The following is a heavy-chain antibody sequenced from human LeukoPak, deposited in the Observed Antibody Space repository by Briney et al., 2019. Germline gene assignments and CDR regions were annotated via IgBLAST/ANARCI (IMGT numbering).Heavy chain of an antibody. J-gene: IGHJ4*02. Sequence: GGALRHSCAASRFTLISYAMSGVGQAPGGGLEGVAAISGRGGSTFYADSVKGRFTISRDNSKNTLYLQMNSLRAEDTAVYYCAKGPFPTGNYYLDYWGQGTLVTVSS. CDR2: ISGRGGST. CDR3: AKGPFPTGNYYLDY. CDR1: RFTLISYA. D-gene: IGHD1-7*01. V-gene: IGHV3-23*01.